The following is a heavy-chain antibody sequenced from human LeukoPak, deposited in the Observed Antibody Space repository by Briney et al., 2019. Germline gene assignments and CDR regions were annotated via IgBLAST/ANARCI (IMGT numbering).Heavy chain of an antibody. CDR1: GFTFSSYW. J-gene: IGHJ4*02. Sequence: PGGSLRLSCAASGFTFSSYWMSWVRQAPGKGLEWVANIKRDGSEKYYVDSVEGRFTISRDNAKNSLYLQMNSLRAEDTAVYYCARDRAAYCSSTSCYESLYYWGQGTLVTVSS. CDR3: ARDRAAYCSSTSCYESLYY. V-gene: IGHV3-7*01. CDR2: IKRDGSEK. D-gene: IGHD2-2*01.